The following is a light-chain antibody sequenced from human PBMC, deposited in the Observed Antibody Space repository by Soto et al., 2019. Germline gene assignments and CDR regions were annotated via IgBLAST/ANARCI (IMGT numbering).Light chain of an antibody. CDR3: CSYTSSSTTTDI. V-gene: IGLV2-14*01. J-gene: IGLJ1*01. CDR1: SSDVGRYNY. Sequence: QSALTQPASVSGSPGQSITMSCTGTSSDVGRYNYVSWYQQHPGKAPKLIIYDVYNRPSGVSNRFSGSKSGNTASLTISGLQAEDEGDYYCCSYTSSSTTTDILGTGTKLTVL. CDR2: DVY.